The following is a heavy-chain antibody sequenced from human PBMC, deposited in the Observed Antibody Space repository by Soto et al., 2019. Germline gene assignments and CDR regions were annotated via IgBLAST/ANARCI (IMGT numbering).Heavy chain of an antibody. Sequence: QVQLVESGGGVVQPGRSRRLSCEVSGITFSSYGMQWVRQAPGKGLAWVAVISYDGSNKDYGDSVKGRFTISRDNSKNTLYLQMNSLRAEDTAVYYCAKLGYYGTSFDYWGQGTLVTVSS. D-gene: IGHD3-10*01. CDR3: AKLGYYGTSFDY. CDR2: ISYDGSNK. V-gene: IGHV3-30*18. CDR1: GITFSSYG. J-gene: IGHJ4*02.